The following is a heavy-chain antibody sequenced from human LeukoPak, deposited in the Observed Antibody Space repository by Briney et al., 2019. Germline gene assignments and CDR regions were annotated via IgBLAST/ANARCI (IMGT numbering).Heavy chain of an antibody. V-gene: IGHV3-23*01. CDR3: AKDLLAAAEGYFDY. CDR1: GFTFSSYA. J-gene: IGHJ4*02. CDR2: IIGIGGST. Sequence: GGSLRLSCAASGFTFSSYAMSWVREAPGKGLECGSAIIGIGGSTYYTDSVRGRVTISRDNSKNTLYLQMNSLRAEDTAVYYCAKDLLAAAEGYFDYWGQGTLVTVSS. D-gene: IGHD6-13*01.